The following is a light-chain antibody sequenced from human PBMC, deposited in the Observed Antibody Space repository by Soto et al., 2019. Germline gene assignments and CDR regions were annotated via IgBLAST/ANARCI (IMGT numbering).Light chain of an antibody. V-gene: IGLV2-14*01. J-gene: IGLJ1*01. CDR1: SSDVGGYNY. CDR2: DVS. CDR3: SSYTSSSTV. Sequence: QSVLTQPASVSGSPAQSMTISCPGTSSDVGGYNYVSWYQQHPGKAPKFMIYDVSNRPSGVSNRFSGSKSGNTASLTISGLQAEDEADYYCSSYTSSSTVFGTGTKVTVL.